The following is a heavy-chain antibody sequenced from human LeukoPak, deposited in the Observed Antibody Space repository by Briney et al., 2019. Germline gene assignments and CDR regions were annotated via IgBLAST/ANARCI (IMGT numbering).Heavy chain of an antibody. Sequence: SETLSLTCTVSGGSISSSSYYWGWIRQPPGKGLEWIGSIYYSGSTYYNPSLKSRVTISVDTSKNQFSPKLSFVTAADTAVYYCAILRLGELSLYPNAFDIWGQGTMVTVSS. CDR3: AILRLGELSLYPNAFDI. J-gene: IGHJ3*02. V-gene: IGHV4-39*01. D-gene: IGHD3-16*02. CDR1: GGSISSSSYY. CDR2: IYYSGST.